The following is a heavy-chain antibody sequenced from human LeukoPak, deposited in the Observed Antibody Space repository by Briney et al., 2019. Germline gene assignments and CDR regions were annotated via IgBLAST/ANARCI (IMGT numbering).Heavy chain of an antibody. D-gene: IGHD6-6*01. J-gene: IGHJ5*02. CDR3: VRDRPHNWFDP. V-gene: IGHV3-74*01. CDR2: IDNYGSDT. CDR1: GFTFTSHW. Sequence: GGSLRLSCAASGFTFTSHWMHWVRQAPGKGLVWVSRIDNYGSDTTYADSVRGRFTTSRDNAKKTLYLQMNSLRVEDTAVYYCVRDRPHNWFDPWGQGTLVTVSS.